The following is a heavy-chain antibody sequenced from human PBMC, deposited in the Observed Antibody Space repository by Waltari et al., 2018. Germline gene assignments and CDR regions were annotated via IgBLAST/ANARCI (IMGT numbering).Heavy chain of an antibody. CDR2: IIPILGIA. J-gene: IGHJ4*02. CDR1: GGPFSSYA. D-gene: IGHD4-17*01. V-gene: IGHV1-69*04. CDR3: ARVISDYGDYGALTG. Sequence: QVQLVQSGAEVKKPGSSVKVSCKASGGPFSSYAISWVRQAPGQGLEWMGGIIPILGIANYAQKFQGRVTITADESTSTAYMELSSLRSEDTAVYYCARVISDYGDYGALTGWGQGTLVTVSS.